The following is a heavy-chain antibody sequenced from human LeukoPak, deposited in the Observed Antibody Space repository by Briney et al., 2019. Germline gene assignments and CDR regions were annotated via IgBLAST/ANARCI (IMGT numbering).Heavy chain of an antibody. CDR2: IYYSGST. CDR3: ARDIYDFWSGYPGQHNWFDP. V-gene: IGHV4-59*01. J-gene: IGHJ5*02. Sequence: SEALSLTCTVSGGSISSYYWSWIRQPPGKGLEWIGYIYYSGSTNYNPSLKSRVTISVDTSKNQFSLKLSSVTAADTAVYYCARDIYDFWSGYPGQHNWFDPWGQGTLVTVSS. D-gene: IGHD3-3*01. CDR1: GGSISSYY.